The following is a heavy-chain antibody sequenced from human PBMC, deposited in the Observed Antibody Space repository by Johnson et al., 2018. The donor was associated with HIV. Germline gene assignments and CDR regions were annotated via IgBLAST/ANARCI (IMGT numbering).Heavy chain of an antibody. D-gene: IGHD1-26*01. CDR3: AREVGNAGAFDI. J-gene: IGHJ3*02. CDR1: GFTVSSNY. V-gene: IGHV3-66*01. Sequence: VQLVESGGGLVQPGGSLRLSCAASGFTVSSNYMSWVRQAPGKGLEWVSVIYSGGSTSYEDAVKGRFTISSDNSKNTLYLQMNSLRAEDTAVYYGAREVGNAGAFDIWGQGTMVTVSS. CDR2: IYSGGST.